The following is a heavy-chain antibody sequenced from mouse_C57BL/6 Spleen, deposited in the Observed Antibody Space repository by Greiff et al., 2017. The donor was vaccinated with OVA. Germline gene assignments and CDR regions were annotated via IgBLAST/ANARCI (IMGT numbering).Heavy chain of an antibody. V-gene: IGHV1-22*01. CDR1: GYTFTDYN. CDR2: INPNNGGT. J-gene: IGHJ4*01. Sequence: VQLQQSGPELVKPGASVKMSCKASGYTFTDYNMHWVKQSHGKSLEWIGYINPNNGGTSYNQKFKGKATLTVNKSSSTAYMELRSLTSEDSAVYYCARYAQATLYYAMDYWGQGTSVTVSS. D-gene: IGHD3-2*02. CDR3: ARYAQATLYYAMDY.